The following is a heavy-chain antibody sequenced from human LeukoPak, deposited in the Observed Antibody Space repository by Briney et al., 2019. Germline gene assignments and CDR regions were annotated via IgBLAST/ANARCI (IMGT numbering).Heavy chain of an antibody. CDR3: ARDYGGNSVGDAFDI. J-gene: IGHJ3*02. CDR2: IDAGNGRT. Sequence: ASVKVSCKASGYDFTKYAVQWVRQAPGQRLEWMGWIDAGNGRTKYSQDFQGRVTITRDTSASIAYMELSSLRSDDMAVYYCARDYGGNSVGDAFDIWGQGTMVTVSS. CDR1: GYDFTKYA. V-gene: IGHV1-3*03. D-gene: IGHD4-23*01.